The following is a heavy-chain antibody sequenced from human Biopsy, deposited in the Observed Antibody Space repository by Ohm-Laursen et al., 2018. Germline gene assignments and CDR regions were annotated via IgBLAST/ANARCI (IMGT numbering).Heavy chain of an antibody. CDR3: AHSAGSDGFNVDFDY. Sequence: TQTLTLTCTFSGFSLNTGGVGVGWIRQPPGKPLQWLALVYRDDDKRYSPTLKNRLTITKDTSQNQVVLTMTNMEPVDTGTYYCAHSAGSDGFNVDFDYWGQGTLVTVPS. V-gene: IGHV2-5*02. J-gene: IGHJ4*02. D-gene: IGHD5-24*01. CDR2: VYRDDDK. CDR1: GFSLNTGGVG.